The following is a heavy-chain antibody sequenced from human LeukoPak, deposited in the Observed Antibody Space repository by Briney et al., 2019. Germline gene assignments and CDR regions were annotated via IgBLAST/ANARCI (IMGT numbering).Heavy chain of an antibody. J-gene: IGHJ6*02. CDR1: GYTFTGYY. CDR2: INPNSGGT. D-gene: IGHD6-19*01. CDR3: ARGAVVTYGMDV. V-gene: IGHV1-2*02. Sequence: ASVKVSCKASGYTFTGYYMHWVRQAPGQGLEWMGWINPNSGGTNYAQKFRGRVTMTRDTSISTAYMELSRLRSDDTAVYYCARGAVVTYGMDVWGQGTTVTVSS.